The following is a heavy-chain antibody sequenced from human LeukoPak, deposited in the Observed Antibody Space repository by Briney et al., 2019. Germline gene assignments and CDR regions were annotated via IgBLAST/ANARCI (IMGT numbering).Heavy chain of an antibody. CDR3: ARSTIDLRKVYDVYYMDA. Sequence: PSETLSLTCTVSGGSVNSGRYNWAWLRQPPGKGLEYIGNVYRSGTTDYNPSLKSRVTISMDTSKNQFSLKVRSVTAADTAVYYCARSTIDLRKVYDVYYMDAGGKGTTVIVS. CDR2: VYRSGTT. V-gene: IGHV4-39*01. CDR1: GGSVNSGRYN. D-gene: IGHD5/OR15-5a*01. J-gene: IGHJ6*03.